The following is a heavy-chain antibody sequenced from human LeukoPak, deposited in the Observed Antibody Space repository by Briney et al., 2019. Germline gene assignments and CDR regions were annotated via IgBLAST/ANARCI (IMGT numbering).Heavy chain of an antibody. J-gene: IGHJ4*02. CDR3: ARGGGSAGYYFDY. CDR2: INNSGST. V-gene: IGHV4-34*01. D-gene: IGHD3-10*01. CDR1: GGSFSGYY. Sequence: PSETLSLTCAVYGGSFSGYYWRWIRQTPGKGLERIGEINNSGSTNYNPSPKSRVTISVHTSKTQFSLKLSSVTAADTAVYYCARGGGSAGYYFDYWGQGTLYTVSS.